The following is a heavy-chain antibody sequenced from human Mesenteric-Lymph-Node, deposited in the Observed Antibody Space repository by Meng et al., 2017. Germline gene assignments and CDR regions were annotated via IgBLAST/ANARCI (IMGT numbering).Heavy chain of an antibody. CDR3: ARLIDSSSYLGWFDP. Sequence: QLQLQASGPGLVQPSGTLSLNVIVPGDSITVNNYYWGWIRQSPGKGLEWIGSIDYSGNTNYNSSLKSRVTISVDTSKNPFSLKVRSVTAADTAVYYCARLIDSSSYLGWFDPWGQGTLVTVSS. CDR2: IDYSGNT. CDR1: GDSITVNNYY. J-gene: IGHJ5*02. V-gene: IGHV4-39*02. D-gene: IGHD6-6*01.